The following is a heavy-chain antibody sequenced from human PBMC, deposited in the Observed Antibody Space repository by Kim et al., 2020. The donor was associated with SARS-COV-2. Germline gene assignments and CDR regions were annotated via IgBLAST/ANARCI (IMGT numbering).Heavy chain of an antibody. V-gene: IGHV4-34*01. J-gene: IGHJ5*02. D-gene: IGHD6-13*01. CDR1: GGSFSGYY. Sequence: SETLSLTCAVYGGSFSGYYWSWIRQPPGKGLEWIGEINHSGSTNYNPSLKSRVTISVDTSKNQFSLKLSSVTAADTAVYYCAREWKTTRRLSGYSSSWYSGGYNWFAPWGQGTLVTVSS. CDR3: AREWKTTRRLSGYSSSWYSGGYNWFAP. CDR2: INHSGST.